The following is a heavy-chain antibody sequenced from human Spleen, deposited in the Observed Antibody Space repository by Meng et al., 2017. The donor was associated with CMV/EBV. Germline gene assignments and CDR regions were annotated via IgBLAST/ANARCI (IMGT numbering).Heavy chain of an antibody. CDR3: ARDPFWSGYYRAGWGMDV. V-gene: IGHV3-21*01. CDR1: GFTFSDYA. D-gene: IGHD3-3*01. J-gene: IGHJ6*02. CDR2: INTGSGYI. Sequence: GGSLRLSCAASGFTFSDYAMSWVRQAPGRGLEWVSSINTGSGYIYYADSVKGRFTISRDDAKNSLYLQMNSLRAEDTAVYYCARDPFWSGYYRAGWGMDVWGQGTTVTVSS.